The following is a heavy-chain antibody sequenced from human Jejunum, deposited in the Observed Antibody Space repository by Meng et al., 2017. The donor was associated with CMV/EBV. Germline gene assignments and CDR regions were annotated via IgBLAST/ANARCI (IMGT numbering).Heavy chain of an antibody. Sequence: CAASGFTFRNYHMDWVCQAPGKGLEWVGRIRNKLNSYITEYAASVKGRFTISRDDSENSLYLQMNSLKTEDTAVYYCVRENDGAFDIWGQGTMVTVSS. CDR3: VRENDGAFDI. CDR2: IRNKLNSYIT. CDR1: GFTFRNYH. V-gene: IGHV3-72*01. D-gene: IGHD1-1*01. J-gene: IGHJ3*02.